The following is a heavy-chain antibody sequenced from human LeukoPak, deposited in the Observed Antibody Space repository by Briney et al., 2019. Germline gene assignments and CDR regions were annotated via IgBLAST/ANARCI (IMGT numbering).Heavy chain of an antibody. V-gene: IGHV3-7*01. CDR3: AREGMFRGVPDAFDM. D-gene: IGHD3-10*01. J-gene: IGHJ3*02. CDR2: LKHDGIEK. Sequence: GGSLRLSCAASGFSFSGYWMDWVRQAPGKGPEWVANLKHDGIEKYLVDSVKGRFAISRDNAKNLLYLQMNNLRVEDTAVYYCAREGMFRGVPDAFDMWGQGTMVTVSS. CDR1: GFSFSGYW.